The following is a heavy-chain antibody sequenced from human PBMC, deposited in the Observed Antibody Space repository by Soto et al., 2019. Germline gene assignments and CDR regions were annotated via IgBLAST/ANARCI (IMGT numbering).Heavy chain of an antibody. CDR2: SSFDVTNK. V-gene: IGHV3-30*18. D-gene: IGHD3-10*01. Sequence: VQLVESGGGVVQPGRSLRLSCAASGFTFSNYGMHWVRQAPGKGLEWVAVSSFDVTNKYYADSVKGRFTVSRDNFNSTLYLQMSSLRAEDTAVYYGAKDLSSGRFYFYMDVWGKGTTVTVSS. CDR1: GFTFSNYG. CDR3: AKDLSSGRFYFYMDV. J-gene: IGHJ6*03.